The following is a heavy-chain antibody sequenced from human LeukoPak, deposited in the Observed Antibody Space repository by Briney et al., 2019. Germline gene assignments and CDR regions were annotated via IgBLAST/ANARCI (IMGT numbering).Heavy chain of an antibody. V-gene: IGHV3-53*01. J-gene: IGHJ3*02. CDR3: ARGQQLAHDAFDI. CDR2: IYSGGST. Sequence: PGGSLRLSCAASGFTFSSNYMSWVRQAPGKGLEWVSVIYSGGSTYYADSVKGRFTITRDNSKNTLYLQMNSLRAEDTAVYYCARGQQLAHDAFDIWGQGTMVTVSS. D-gene: IGHD6-13*01. CDR1: GFTFSSNY.